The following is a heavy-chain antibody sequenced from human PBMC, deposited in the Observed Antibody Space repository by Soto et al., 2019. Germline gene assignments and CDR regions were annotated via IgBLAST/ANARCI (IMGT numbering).Heavy chain of an antibody. CDR3: ARHRRGSSWSYNWFDP. V-gene: IGHV4-39*01. J-gene: IGHJ5*02. D-gene: IGHD6-13*01. Sequence: PSETLSLTCTVSGGSISSSGYYWGWIRQPPGKGLEWIGSIYYSGSTYYNPSLKSRVTISVDTSKNQFSLKLSSVTAADTAVYYCARHRRGSSWSYNWFDPWGQGTLVTVSS. CDR1: GGSISSSGYY. CDR2: IYYSGST.